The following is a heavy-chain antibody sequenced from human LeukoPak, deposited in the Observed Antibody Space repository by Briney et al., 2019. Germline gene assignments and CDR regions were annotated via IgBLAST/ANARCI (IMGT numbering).Heavy chain of an antibody. CDR3: ARVRDSSNWYVFDI. D-gene: IGHD6-13*01. Sequence: PGRSLRLSCAASGFTFSSYPMHWVRQAPGKGLEWVAVISYDESNKYYADSVKGRFTVPRDNSKNTLYLQMNSLRAEDTAVYYCARVRDSSNWYVFDIWGQGTMVTVSS. CDR1: GFTFSSYP. CDR2: ISYDESNK. V-gene: IGHV3-30*04. J-gene: IGHJ3*02.